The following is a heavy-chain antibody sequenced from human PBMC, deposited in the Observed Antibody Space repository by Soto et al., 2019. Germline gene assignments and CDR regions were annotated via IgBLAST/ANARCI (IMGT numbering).Heavy chain of an antibody. CDR2: ISDGGST. V-gene: IGHV4-59*01. J-gene: IGHJ6*02. CDR1: VCTIYTYY. Sequence: LVILSRPWSVAVCTIYTYYVSWIRQSPVKGLEWIGDISDGGSTNYNPSLKSRVTISVDTSKKQVSLKRSSVSAPDTARYFCAGYCSSSICPEDHYFALEACGPGTPVTAP. D-gene: IGHD2-2*01. CDR3: AGYCSSSICPEDHYFALEA.